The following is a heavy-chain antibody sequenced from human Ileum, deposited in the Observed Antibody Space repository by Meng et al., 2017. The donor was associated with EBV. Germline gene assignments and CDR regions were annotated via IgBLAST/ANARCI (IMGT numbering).Heavy chain of an antibody. V-gene: IGHV4-28*01. D-gene: IGHD1-26*01. CDR2: IYYSGTT. Sequence: HLQGPGPGLVKPSDTLSLTCAVSGYSISTTNWWGWIRQPPGKGLEWIGHIYYSGTTYNNPSLKSRVTMSIDPSKNQFSLKLSSVTAVDTAVYYCARNSESGSYIDYWGLGTLVTVSS. CDR1: GYSISTTNW. J-gene: IGHJ4*02. CDR3: ARNSESGSYIDY.